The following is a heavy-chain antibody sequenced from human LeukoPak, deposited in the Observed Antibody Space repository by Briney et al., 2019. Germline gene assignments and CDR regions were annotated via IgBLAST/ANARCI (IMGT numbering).Heavy chain of an antibody. J-gene: IGHJ3*02. D-gene: IGHD2-2*01. V-gene: IGHV4-39*01. CDR1: GGSISSSSYY. Sequence: SETLSLTCTVSGGSISSSSYYWGWIRQPPGKGLEWIGSIYYSGSTYYNPSLKSRVIISVDTSKNQFSLKLSSVTAADTAVYYCARKLGYCSSTSCLDAFDIWGQGTMVTVSS. CDR2: IYYSGST. CDR3: ARKLGYCSSTSCLDAFDI.